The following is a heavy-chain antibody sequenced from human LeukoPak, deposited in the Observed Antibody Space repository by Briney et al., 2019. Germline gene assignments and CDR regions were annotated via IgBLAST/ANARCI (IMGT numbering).Heavy chain of an antibody. D-gene: IGHD5-12*01. V-gene: IGHV3-66*01. CDR1: GFTFSSYS. CDR3: ARVQGETLPTNAFDI. CDR2: IYSGGST. Sequence: GGSLRLSCAASGFTFSSYSMNWVRQAPGKGLEWVSVIYSGGSTYYADSVKGRFTISRDNSKNTLYLQMNSLRAEDTAVYYCARVQGETLPTNAFDIWGQGTMVTVSS. J-gene: IGHJ3*02.